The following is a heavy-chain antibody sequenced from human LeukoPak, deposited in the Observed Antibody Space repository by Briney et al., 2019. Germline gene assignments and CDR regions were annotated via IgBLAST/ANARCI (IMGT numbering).Heavy chain of an antibody. CDR2: ISGSGGTT. CDR3: AKDRVSSGWFEGSGY. Sequence: GGSLRLSCAASGFTFSSYGMGWVRQAPGKGLEWVSAISGSGGTTYYADSVKGRFTISRDNSKNTLYLQMNSLRAEDTAVYYCAKDRVSSGWFEGSGYWGQGTLVTVSS. D-gene: IGHD6-19*01. CDR1: GFTFSSYG. J-gene: IGHJ4*02. V-gene: IGHV3-23*01.